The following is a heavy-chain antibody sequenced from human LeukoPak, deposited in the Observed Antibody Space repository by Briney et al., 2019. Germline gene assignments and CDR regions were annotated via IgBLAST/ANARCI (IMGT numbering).Heavy chain of an antibody. CDR1: GFIFSNAW. Sequence: GGSLRLSCAASGFIFSNAWMNWVRQAPGKGLEWVSGISGFGGSTYYAPSVKGRLTISRDNFGNMLYLHLDSLRVEDTAIYYCARRSGSSWSSFDYWGQGALVTVSS. CDR3: ARRSGSSWSSFDY. V-gene: IGHV3-23*01. CDR2: ISGFGGST. J-gene: IGHJ4*02. D-gene: IGHD6-13*01.